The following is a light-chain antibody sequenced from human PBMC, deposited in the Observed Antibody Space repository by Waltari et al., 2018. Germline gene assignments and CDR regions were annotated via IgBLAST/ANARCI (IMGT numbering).Light chain of an antibody. Sequence: EIVLTQSPATLTLSPGDTATLSCRASQTVRTFLAWYQQNPGQAPRLLIFDASSRATGISPKFRGSGSGTDFTLTVNNLEPEDFAVYYCQQRSSWPYTFGQGTRVDFK. CDR3: QQRSSWPYT. V-gene: IGKV3-11*01. J-gene: IGKJ2*01. CDR1: QTVRTF. CDR2: DAS.